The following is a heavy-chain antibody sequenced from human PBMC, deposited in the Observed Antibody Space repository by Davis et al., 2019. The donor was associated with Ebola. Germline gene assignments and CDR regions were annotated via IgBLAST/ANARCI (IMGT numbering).Heavy chain of an antibody. D-gene: IGHD1-14*01. CDR2: ISSSSSTI. CDR1: GFTFSSYW. V-gene: IGHV3-48*01. Sequence: GGSLRLSCAASGFTFSSYWMSWVRQAPGKGLEWVSYISSSSSTIYYADSVKGRFTISRDNSKNTLYLQMNSLRAEDTAVYYCARDLPGGDWYFDLWGRGTLVTVSS. J-gene: IGHJ2*01. CDR3: ARDLPGGDWYFDL.